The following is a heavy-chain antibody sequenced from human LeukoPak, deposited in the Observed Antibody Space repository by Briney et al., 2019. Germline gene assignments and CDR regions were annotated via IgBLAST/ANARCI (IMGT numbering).Heavy chain of an antibody. J-gene: IGHJ3*02. V-gene: IGHV3-23*01. D-gene: IGHD6-19*01. CDR1: GFTFNNYA. CDR2: ISGSGGTT. Sequence: GGSLRLSCAASGFTFNNYAMTWVRQAPGKGLEWVSAISGSGGTTLYADSVKGRFTISRDNSKSTLYLQMNSLRAEDTAVYYCAKDLLAVAPRAFDIWGQGTMVTVSS. CDR3: AKDLLAVAPRAFDI.